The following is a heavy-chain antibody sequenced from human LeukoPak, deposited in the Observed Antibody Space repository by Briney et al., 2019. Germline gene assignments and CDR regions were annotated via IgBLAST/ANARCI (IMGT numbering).Heavy chain of an antibody. Sequence: PSETLSLTCTVSGGSISSSSYYWGWIRQPPGKGLEWIGSIYYSGSTYYNPSLKSRVTISVDTSKNQFSLKLSSVTAADTAVYYCARHFSRGSSSWYEKMYYFDYWGQGTLVTVSS. J-gene: IGHJ4*02. CDR2: IYYSGST. D-gene: IGHD6-13*01. CDR1: GGSISSSSYY. CDR3: ARHFSRGSSSWYEKMYYFDY. V-gene: IGHV4-39*01.